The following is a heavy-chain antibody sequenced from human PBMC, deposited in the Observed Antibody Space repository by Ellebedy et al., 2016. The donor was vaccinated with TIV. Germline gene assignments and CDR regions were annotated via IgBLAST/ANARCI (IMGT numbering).Heavy chain of an antibody. CDR2: IYYSGST. Sequence: MPSETLSLTCTVSGGSISSGGYYWSWIRQHPGKGLEWIGYIYYSGSTYYNPSLKSRVTISVDTSKNQFSLKLSSVTAADTAGYYCASLSYGDYRSTWEYFDLWGRGTLVTVSS. J-gene: IGHJ2*01. V-gene: IGHV4-31*03. CDR3: ASLSYGDYRSTWEYFDL. D-gene: IGHD4-17*01. CDR1: GGSISSGGYY.